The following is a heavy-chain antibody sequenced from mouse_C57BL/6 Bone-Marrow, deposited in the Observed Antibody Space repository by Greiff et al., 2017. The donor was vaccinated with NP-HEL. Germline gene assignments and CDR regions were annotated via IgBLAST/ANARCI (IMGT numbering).Heavy chain of an antibody. V-gene: IGHV1-50*01. CDR1: GYTFTSYW. CDR3: ARWPFDY. J-gene: IGHJ2*01. CDR2: IDPSDSYT. Sequence: QVQLQQPGAELVKPGASVKLSCKASGYTFTSYWMQWVKQRPGQGLEWIGEIDPSDSYTNYNQNFKGKATLTVDTSSSTAYMQLSSLTSEDSAVYYCARWPFDYWGQGTTLTVSS.